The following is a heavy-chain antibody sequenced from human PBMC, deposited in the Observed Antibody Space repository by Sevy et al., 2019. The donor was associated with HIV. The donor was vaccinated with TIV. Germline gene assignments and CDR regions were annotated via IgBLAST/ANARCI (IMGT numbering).Heavy chain of an antibody. CDR3: ARSLGNYYGSGTYQEDWFDP. Sequence: GGSLRLSCAASGFTFSIYTMNWVRHAPGKGLEWVSSISSSSSYIYYTDSVKGRFSISRDNAKNALFLQMNSLRAEDTAVYYCARSLGNYYGSGTYQEDWFDPWGQGTLVTVSS. CDR1: GFTFSIYT. J-gene: IGHJ5*02. CDR2: ISSSSSYI. V-gene: IGHV3-21*01. D-gene: IGHD3-10*01.